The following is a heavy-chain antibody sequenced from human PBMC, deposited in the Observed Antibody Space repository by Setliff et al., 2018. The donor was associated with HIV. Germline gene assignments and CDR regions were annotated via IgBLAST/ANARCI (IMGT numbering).Heavy chain of an antibody. J-gene: IGHJ4*02. CDR3: ARSGSSSPYYFDY. V-gene: IGHV4-31*02. D-gene: IGHD6-6*01. Sequence: KPSETLSLTCTVSGGSINNDIYFWSWIRQYPGKGLEWIGYIYYSGSTYYNPSLKSRITISVDTSKNQFSLRLSSVTAADTAVYYCARSGSSSPYYFDYWGQGPRSPSPQ. CDR2: IYYSGST. CDR1: GGSINNDIYF.